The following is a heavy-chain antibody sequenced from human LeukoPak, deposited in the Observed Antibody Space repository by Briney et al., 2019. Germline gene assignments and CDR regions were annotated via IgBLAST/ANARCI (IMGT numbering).Heavy chain of an antibody. Sequence: GGSLRLSCAASGFTFSSYAMHWVRQAPGKGLEWVAVISYDGSNKYYADSVKGRFTISRDNSKNTLYLQMNSLRAEDTAVYYCARRYYGSAPYRLPYDYWGQGTLVTVSS. CDR3: ARRYYGSAPYRLPYDY. CDR2: ISYDGSNK. CDR1: GFTFSSYA. V-gene: IGHV3-30-3*01. J-gene: IGHJ4*02. D-gene: IGHD3-22*01.